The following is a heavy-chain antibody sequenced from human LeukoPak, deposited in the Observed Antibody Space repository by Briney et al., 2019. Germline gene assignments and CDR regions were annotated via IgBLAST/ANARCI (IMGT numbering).Heavy chain of an antibody. CDR3: ARESPYAFDI. CDR2: ISAYNGNT. J-gene: IGHJ3*02. Sequence: GASVKVSCKASGGTFSSYAISWVRQAPGQGLEWMGWISAYNGNTNYAQKLQGRVTMTTDTSTSTAYMELRSLRSDDTAVYYCARESPYAFDIWGQGTMVTVSS. CDR1: GGTFSSYA. V-gene: IGHV1-18*01.